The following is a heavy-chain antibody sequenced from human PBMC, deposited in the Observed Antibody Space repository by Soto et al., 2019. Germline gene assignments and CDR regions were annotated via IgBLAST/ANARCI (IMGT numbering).Heavy chain of an antibody. CDR3: ARLVSPYDYWSGYLNTYYDY. V-gene: IGHV4-39*01. J-gene: IGHJ4*02. Sequence: PSETLSLTCTVSGGSISSSSYYWGWIRQPPGKGLEWIGSIYYSGSTYYNPSLKSRVTISVDTSKNQFSLKLSSVTAADTAVYYCARLVSPYDYWSGYLNTYYDYWAQGTLVTVSS. D-gene: IGHD3-3*01. CDR2: IYYSGST. CDR1: GGSISSSSYY.